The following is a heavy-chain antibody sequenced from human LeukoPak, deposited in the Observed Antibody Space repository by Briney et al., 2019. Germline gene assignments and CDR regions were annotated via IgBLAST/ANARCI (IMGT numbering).Heavy chain of an antibody. CDR2: ISSSSSYI. V-gene: IGHV3-21*01. CDR3: AKGAVNGVFDAFDI. J-gene: IGHJ3*02. Sequence: GGSLRLSCAASGFTFSSYSMNWVRQAPGKGLEWVSSISSSSSYIYYADSVKGRFTISRDNSKNTLYLQMNSLRAEDTAVYYCAKGAVNGVFDAFDIWGQGTMVTVSS. D-gene: IGHD4-17*01. CDR1: GFTFSSYS.